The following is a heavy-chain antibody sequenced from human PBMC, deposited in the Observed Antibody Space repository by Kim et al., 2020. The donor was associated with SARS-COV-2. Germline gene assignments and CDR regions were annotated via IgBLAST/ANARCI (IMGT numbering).Heavy chain of an antibody. CDR2: IKQDGSEK. Sequence: GGSLRLSCAASGFTFSSYWMSWVRQAPGKGLEWVANIKQDGSEKYYVDSVKGRFTISRDNAKNSLYLQMNSLRAEDTAVYYCARDSRPIAAAPSDIWGQGTMVTVSS. V-gene: IGHV3-7*01. D-gene: IGHD6-13*01. CDR3: ARDSRPIAAAPSDI. CDR1: GFTFSSYW. J-gene: IGHJ3*02.